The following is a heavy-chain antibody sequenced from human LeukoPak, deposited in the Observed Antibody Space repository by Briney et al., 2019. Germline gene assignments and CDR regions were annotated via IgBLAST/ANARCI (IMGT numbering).Heavy chain of an antibody. Sequence: ASVKVSCKASGYTFTSYYMHWVRQAPGQGLEWMGIINPSGGSTSYAQKFQGRVTMTRDTSTSTVYMELSSLRSEDTAVYYCARSAYYYDSSGYGYYFDYWGQGTLVTVSS. CDR2: INPSGGST. D-gene: IGHD3-22*01. V-gene: IGHV1-46*01. J-gene: IGHJ4*02. CDR3: ARSAYYYDSSGYGYYFDY. CDR1: GYTFTSYY.